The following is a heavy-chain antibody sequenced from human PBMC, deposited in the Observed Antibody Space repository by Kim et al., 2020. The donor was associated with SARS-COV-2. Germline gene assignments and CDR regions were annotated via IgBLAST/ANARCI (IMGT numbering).Heavy chain of an antibody. CDR2: ISWNSGSI. Sequence: GGSLRLSCAASGFTFDDYAMHWVRQAPGKGLEWVSGISWNSGSIGYADSVKGRFTISRDNAKNSLYLQMNSLRAEDTALYYCAKDRGGDYYDSSGYYNWFDPWGQGTLVTVSS. D-gene: IGHD3-22*01. V-gene: IGHV3-9*01. J-gene: IGHJ5*02. CDR1: GFTFDDYA. CDR3: AKDRGGDYYDSSGYYNWFDP.